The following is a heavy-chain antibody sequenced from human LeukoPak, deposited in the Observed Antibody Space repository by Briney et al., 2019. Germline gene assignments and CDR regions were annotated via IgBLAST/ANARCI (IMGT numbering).Heavy chain of an antibody. CDR1: GFIVSSNY. CDR2: IYSDDST. CDR3: ARGGLQGAFDI. Sequence: PGGSLRLSCAASGFIVSSNYMSWVRQAPGRGLEWVSVIYSDDSTYYADSVKGRFTISRDNSENTLYLQMNSLRAEDTAVYYCARGGLQGAFDIWGQGTMVTVSS. J-gene: IGHJ3*02. V-gene: IGHV3-53*01.